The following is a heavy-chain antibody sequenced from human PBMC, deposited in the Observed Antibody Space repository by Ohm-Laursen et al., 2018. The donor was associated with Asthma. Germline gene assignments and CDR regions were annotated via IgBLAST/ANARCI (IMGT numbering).Heavy chain of an antibody. Sequence: GASVKVSCKTSGYTFTSYYMHWVRQVPGQGLEWMGGILPSFGTPNYAQKFQGRVTITADRSTSTAYLELTSLRYEDTAVYYCARVAAAAGHCDHWGQGTLVTVSS. J-gene: IGHJ4*02. CDR2: ILPSFGTP. D-gene: IGHD6-13*01. CDR3: ARVAAAAGHCDH. CDR1: GYTFTSYY. V-gene: IGHV1-46*01.